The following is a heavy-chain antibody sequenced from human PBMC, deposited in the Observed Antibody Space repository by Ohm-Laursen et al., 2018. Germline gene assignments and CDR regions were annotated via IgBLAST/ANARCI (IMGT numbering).Heavy chain of an antibody. V-gene: IGHV3-33*01. J-gene: IGHJ4*02. CDR2: IWYDGSNK. Sequence: SLRLSCAASGFTFSSYGMHWVRQAPGKGLEWVAVIWYDGSNKYYADSMKGRFTISRDNSKNTLYLQMNSLRAEDTAVYYCARDTGAQGIDYWGQGTLVTVSS. CDR1: GFTFSSYG. CDR3: ARDTGAQGIDY.